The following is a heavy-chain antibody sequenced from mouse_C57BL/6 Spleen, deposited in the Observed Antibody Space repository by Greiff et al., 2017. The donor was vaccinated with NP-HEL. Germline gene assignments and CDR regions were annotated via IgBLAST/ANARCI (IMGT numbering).Heavy chain of an antibody. V-gene: IGHV1-42*01. D-gene: IGHD2-2*01. CDR2: INPSTGGT. J-gene: IGHJ3*01. CDR1: GYSFTGYY. Sequence: VQLKQSGPELVKPGASVKISCKASGYSFTGYYMNWVKQSPEKSLEWIGEINPSTGGTTYNQKFKAKATLTVDKSSSTAYMQLKSLTSEDSAVYYCARGGYDEWFAYWGQGTLVTVSA. CDR3: ARGGYDEWFAY.